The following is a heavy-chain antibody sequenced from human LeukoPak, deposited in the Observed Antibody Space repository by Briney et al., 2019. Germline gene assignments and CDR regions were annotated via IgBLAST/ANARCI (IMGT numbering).Heavy chain of an antibody. Sequence: GGSLRLSCAASGFSFSSSGMHWVRQAPGKGLEWVAFIQYDGGNEYYADSVKGRFTISRDNSKNTVRLQMNSLRAEDTAMYYCVRDGAHWDLDYWGQGTLVTVSS. V-gene: IGHV3-30*02. CDR2: IQYDGGNE. D-gene: IGHD7-27*01. CDR3: VRDGAHWDLDY. CDR1: GFSFSSSG. J-gene: IGHJ4*02.